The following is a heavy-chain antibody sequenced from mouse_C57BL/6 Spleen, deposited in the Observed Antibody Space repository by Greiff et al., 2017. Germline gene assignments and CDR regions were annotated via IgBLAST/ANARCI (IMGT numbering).Heavy chain of an antibody. V-gene: IGHV1-80*01. CDR1: GYAFSSYW. Sequence: VKLVESGAELVKPGASVKISCKASGYAFSSYWMNWVKQRPGKGLEWIGQIYPGDGDTNYNGKFKGKATLTADKSSSTAYMQLSSLTSEDSAVYFCARSGGNGAMDYWGQGTSVTVSS. D-gene: IGHD2-1*01. CDR2: IYPGDGDT. CDR3: ARSGGNGAMDY. J-gene: IGHJ4*01.